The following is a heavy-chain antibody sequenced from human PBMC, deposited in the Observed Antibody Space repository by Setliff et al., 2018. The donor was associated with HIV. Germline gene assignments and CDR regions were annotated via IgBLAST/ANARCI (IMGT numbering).Heavy chain of an antibody. V-gene: IGHV4-4*09. Sequence: ASETLSLTCTVSGGSISNYYWSWIRQPPGKGLEWIGYIYTSGSTNYNPSLKSRVTISVDTSKNQFSLSLTSVTAADTAVYYCARVRLTMIMMVDYFDQWGQGTLVTVSS. CDR2: IYTSGST. CDR3: ARVRLTMIMMVDYFDQ. D-gene: IGHD3-22*01. J-gene: IGHJ4*02. CDR1: GGSISNYY.